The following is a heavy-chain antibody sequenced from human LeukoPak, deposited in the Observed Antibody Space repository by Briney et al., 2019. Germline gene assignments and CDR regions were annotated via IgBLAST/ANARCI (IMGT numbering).Heavy chain of an antibody. CDR1: GGSISSGSYY. J-gene: IGHJ3*02. V-gene: IGHV4-61*02. CDR2: IYTSGST. Sequence: SETLSLTCTVSGGSISSGSYYWSWIRQPAGKGLEWIGRIYTSGSTNYNPSLKSRVTISVDTTKNQFSLKLSSVTAPDTAVYYCARVGDDYGDYGGGNDAFDIWGQGTMVTVSS. D-gene: IGHD4-17*01. CDR3: ARVGDDYGDYGGGNDAFDI.